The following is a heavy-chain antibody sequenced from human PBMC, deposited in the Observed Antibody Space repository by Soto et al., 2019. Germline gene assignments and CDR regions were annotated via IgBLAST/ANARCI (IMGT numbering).Heavy chain of an antibody. CDR2: IYHSGST. V-gene: IGHV4-30-2*01. CDR1: GGSISSGGHS. Sequence: SETLSLTCAVSGGSISSGGHSWSWIRQPPGKGLEWIGYIYHSGSTYYNPSLKSRVSISVDRSKNQFSMKLSSVTAADTAVYYCARATWGSWFDPWGQGTLVNVSS. D-gene: IGHD3-16*01. CDR3: ARATWGSWFDP. J-gene: IGHJ5*02.